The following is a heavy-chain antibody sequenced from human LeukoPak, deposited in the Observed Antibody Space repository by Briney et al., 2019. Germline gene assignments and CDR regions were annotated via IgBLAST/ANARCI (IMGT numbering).Heavy chain of an antibody. D-gene: IGHD6-13*01. J-gene: IGHJ4*02. CDR3: ARGLRGYSSYCKDY. CDR2: INSDGSST. V-gene: IGHV3-74*01. CDR1: GFTFSSYW. Sequence: GGSLRLSCAASGFTFSSYWMHWVRQAPGKGLVWVSRINSDGSSTTYADSVKGRFTISRDNAKSTLYLQMNSLRAEDTAVYYCARGLRGYSSYCKDYWGQGTLVTVSS.